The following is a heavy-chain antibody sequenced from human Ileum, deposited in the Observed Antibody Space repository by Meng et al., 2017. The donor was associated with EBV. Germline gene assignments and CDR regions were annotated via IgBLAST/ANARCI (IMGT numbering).Heavy chain of an antibody. CDR2: VYHRGDT. J-gene: IGHJ4*02. CDR1: GDSISSDIW. D-gene: IGHD1-7*01. Sequence: QVQLQEAGPRLVKPSGTLSLTCTVCGDSISSDIWWSWVRQPPGKGLEWIGEVYHRGDTNYNPSLKSRVDISVDKSKNQFYLSLFSVTAADTAVYYCGRDQGRELINHWGQGTLVTVSS. V-gene: IGHV4-4*02. CDR3: GRDQGRELINH.